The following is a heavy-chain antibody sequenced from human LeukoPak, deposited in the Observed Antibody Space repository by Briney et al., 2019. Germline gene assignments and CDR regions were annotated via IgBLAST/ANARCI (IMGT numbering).Heavy chain of an antibody. CDR2: IYYSGGT. CDR1: GGSVSSSSYY. J-gene: IGHJ4*02. D-gene: IGHD4-11*01. CDR3: ASRYDYSNYIDY. V-gene: IGHV4-39*02. Sequence: SETLSLTCTVSGGSVSSSSYYWGWIRQPPGKGLEWIGTIYYSGGTYYNPSLKSRVTISVDTSKNHFSLKLSSVTAADTAVYYCASRYDYSNYIDYWGQGTLVTVSS.